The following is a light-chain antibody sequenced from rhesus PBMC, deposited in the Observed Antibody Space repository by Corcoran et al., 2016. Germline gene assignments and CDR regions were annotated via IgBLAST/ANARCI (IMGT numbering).Light chain of an antibody. V-gene: IGKV2-65*01. Sequence: DVVMTQSPLSLPITPGQPASISCRSSQSLVHSNGNTYLSWYQQKPDQPTRRLIYQVSNRDSGVPNRFRGSGAGTDLTLKISRVEAEDVGVYYCGQGTNVPWTFGQGTKVEIK. CDR3: GQGTNVPWT. J-gene: IGKJ1*01. CDR2: QVS. CDR1: QSLVHSNGNTY.